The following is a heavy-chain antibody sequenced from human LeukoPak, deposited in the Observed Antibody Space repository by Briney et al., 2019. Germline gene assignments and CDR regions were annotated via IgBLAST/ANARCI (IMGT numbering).Heavy chain of an antibody. D-gene: IGHD2/OR15-2a*01. CDR1: GFTFSNYG. Sequence: GGSLRLSCAASGFTFSNYGMHWVRQAPGKGLEWVALIWYDGSNKYYADSVKGRLTISRDNSKNTLYLQMNSLRAEDTAVYYCAREGPRGNSQFDYWGQGTLVTVSS. V-gene: IGHV3-33*01. CDR2: IWYDGSNK. CDR3: AREGPRGNSQFDY. J-gene: IGHJ4*02.